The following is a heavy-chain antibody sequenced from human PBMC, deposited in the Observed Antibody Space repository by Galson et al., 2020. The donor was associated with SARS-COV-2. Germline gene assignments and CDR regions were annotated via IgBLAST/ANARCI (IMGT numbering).Heavy chain of an antibody. Sequence: GGSLRLSCAASGFPFSSYSMNWVRQAPGKGLEWVSSISAGSSYIYYADSVRGRFTISRDNAKNSLYLQMNSLRADDTAVYYCARVGGMATTPANYYYDGLGVWGPGTTVTVSS. CDR2: ISAGSSYI. CDR3: ARVGGMATTPANYYYDGLGV. V-gene: IGHV3-21*01. D-gene: IGHD2-15*01. J-gene: IGHJ6*02. CDR1: GFPFSSYS.